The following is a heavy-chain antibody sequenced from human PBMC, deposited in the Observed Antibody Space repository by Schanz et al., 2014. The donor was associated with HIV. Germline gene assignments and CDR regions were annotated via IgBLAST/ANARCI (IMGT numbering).Heavy chain of an antibody. CDR3: ARRSSDGGYYDN. Sequence: EVQLLESGGGLVQPGGSLRLSCAASGFTFSSYAMSWVRQAPGKGLEWVSTISGSGAGTYYADSVKGRFTISRDNSKNTLYLQMKRLRVEDTAVYYCARRSSDGGYYDNWGQGTLVTVSS. J-gene: IGHJ4*02. CDR2: ISGSGAGT. V-gene: IGHV3-23*01. CDR1: GFTFSSYA. D-gene: IGHD2-15*01.